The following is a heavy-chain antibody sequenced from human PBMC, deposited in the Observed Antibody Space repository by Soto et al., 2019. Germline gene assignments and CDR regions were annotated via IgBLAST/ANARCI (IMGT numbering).Heavy chain of an antibody. CDR1: GFTFSSDA. J-gene: IGHJ4*02. Sequence: EVQLLESGGGLVQPGGSLRLSCAASGFTFSSDAMSWVRQAPGKGLEWVAAISGSAGSTYYADSVKGRFTISSDNSKNTLYLEMKSLRAEDTAVYYCAKEYDFWSGLLFYYWGQGPLLTPSS. D-gene: IGHD3-3*01. CDR3: AKEYDFWSGLLFYY. CDR2: ISGSAGST. V-gene: IGHV3-23*01.